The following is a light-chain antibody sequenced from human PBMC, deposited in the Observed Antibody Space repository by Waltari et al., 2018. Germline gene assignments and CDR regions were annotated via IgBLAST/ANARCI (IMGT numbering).Light chain of an antibody. V-gene: IGLV1-47*01. CDR2: RDD. J-gene: IGLJ3*02. CDR1: NSNLGKTF. CDR3: AAWDDSLSGQVL. Sequence: QSVLTQPPSASGTPGQRVTISCSGSNSNLGKTFVYWYQQLAGTAPKLLVNRDDQRPSGVPDRFSGSKSGTSASLAITGLRSDDEADYYCAAWDDSLSGQVLFGGGTKLTVL.